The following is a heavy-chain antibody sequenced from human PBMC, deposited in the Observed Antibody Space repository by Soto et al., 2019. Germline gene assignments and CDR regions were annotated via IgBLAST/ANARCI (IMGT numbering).Heavy chain of an antibody. CDR2: IIPIFGTA. CDR1: GGTFSSYA. D-gene: IGHD3-3*01. CDR3: ESGDYDFWSGYFRANYYYGMDV. J-gene: IGHJ6*02. V-gene: IGHV1-69*01. Sequence: QVQLVQSGAEVKKPGSSVKVSCKASGGTFSSYAISWVRQAPGQGLEWMGGIIPIFGTANYAQKFQGRVTITADESTSTAYMELSSLRSEDTAVYYCESGDYDFWSGYFRANYYYGMDVWGQGTTVTVSS.